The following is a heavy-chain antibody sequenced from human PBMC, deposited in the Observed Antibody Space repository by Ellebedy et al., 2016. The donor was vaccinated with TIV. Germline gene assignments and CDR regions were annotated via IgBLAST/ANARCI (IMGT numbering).Heavy chain of an antibody. CDR3: ASAIGCSSTSCYTSYYYMDV. J-gene: IGHJ6*03. V-gene: IGHV1-69*13. Sequence: SVKVSCXASGYTFTSYDINWVRQATGQGLEWMGGIIPIFGTANYAQKFQGRVTITADESTSTAYMELSSLRSEDTAVYYCASAIGCSSTSCYTSYYYMDVWGKGTTVTVSS. D-gene: IGHD2-2*02. CDR1: GYTFTSYD. CDR2: IIPIFGTA.